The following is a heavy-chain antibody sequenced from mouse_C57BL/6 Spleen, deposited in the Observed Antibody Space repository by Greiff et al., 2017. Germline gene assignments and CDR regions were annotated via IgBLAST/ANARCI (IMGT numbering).Heavy chain of an antibody. CDR3: APGYDY. Sequence: VQLQQSGAELVKPGASVKLSCKASGYTFTSYWMQWVKQRPGQGLEWIGEIDPSDSYTNYNQKFKGKATLTVDTSSSTAYMQLSSQTSEDSAAYSCAPGYDYWGQGTTLTVSS. CDR1: GYTFTSYW. D-gene: IGHD2-14*01. V-gene: IGHV1-50*01. CDR2: IDPSDSYT. J-gene: IGHJ2*01.